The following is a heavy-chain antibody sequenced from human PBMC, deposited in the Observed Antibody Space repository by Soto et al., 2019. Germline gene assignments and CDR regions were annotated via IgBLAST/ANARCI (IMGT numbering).Heavy chain of an antibody. CDR2: ISYDGSNK. V-gene: IGHV3-30*18. J-gene: IGHJ4*02. CDR3: AKDIGGYDKGFDY. D-gene: IGHD5-12*01. CDR1: GFTFSSYG. Sequence: QVQLVESGGGVVQPGRSLRLSCAASGFTFSSYGMHWVRQAPGKGLEWVAVISYDGSNKYYADSVKGRFTISRDNSKNTLYLQMNSLRAEDTAVYYCAKDIGGYDKGFDYWGQGTLVTVSS.